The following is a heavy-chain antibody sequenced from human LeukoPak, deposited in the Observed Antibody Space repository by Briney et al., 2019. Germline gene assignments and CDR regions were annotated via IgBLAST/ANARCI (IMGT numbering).Heavy chain of an antibody. J-gene: IGHJ4*02. CDR3: AALDYDFWSGYYLPGPDY. V-gene: IGHV1-69*06. Sequence: ASVKVSCKASGGTFSSYAISWVRQAPGQGLEWMGGIIPIFGTANYAQKFQGRVTITADKSTSTAYMELSSLRSEDTAVYYCAALDYDFWSGYYLPGPDYWGQGTLVTVSS. D-gene: IGHD3-3*01. CDR1: GGTFSSYA. CDR2: IIPIFGTA.